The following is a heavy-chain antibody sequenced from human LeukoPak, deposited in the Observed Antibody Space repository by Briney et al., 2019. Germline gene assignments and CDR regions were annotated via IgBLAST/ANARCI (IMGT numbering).Heavy chain of an antibody. CDR1: GYTFTRHY. CDR2: IDPSGGST. CDR3: ARGWYSSSSGDY. J-gene: IGHJ4*02. Sequence: GASVKVSCKASGYTFTRHYMHWVRQAPGQGLEWMGIIDPSGGSTIYAQKFQGRVTMTRDMSTSTVYMELSSLRSEDTAVYFCARGWYSSSSGDYWGQGTLVTVSS. V-gene: IGHV1-46*01. D-gene: IGHD6-6*01.